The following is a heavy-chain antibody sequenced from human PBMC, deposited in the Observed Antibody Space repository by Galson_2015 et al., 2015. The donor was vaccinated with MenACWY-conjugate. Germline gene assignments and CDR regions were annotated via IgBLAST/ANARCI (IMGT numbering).Heavy chain of an antibody. D-gene: IGHD6-13*01. Sequence: SLRLSCAVSGFTFSSYWVDWVRQAPGKGLVWISRFNSDGSGITYADSVKGRFTMSRDNAKNPLYLQMNRLRVEDTAVYYCARRAWSSIWYYFDYWGQGTLVTVSS. V-gene: IGHV3-74*01. CDR2: FNSDGSGI. J-gene: IGHJ4*02. CDR3: ARRAWSSIWYYFDY. CDR1: GFTFSSYW.